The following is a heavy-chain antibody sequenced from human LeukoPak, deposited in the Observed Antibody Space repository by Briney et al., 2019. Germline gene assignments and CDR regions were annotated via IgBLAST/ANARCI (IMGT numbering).Heavy chain of an antibody. CDR1: GYTFTGYY. CDR2: INPNSGGT. CDR3: ARAPYFDWLFGYGMDV. J-gene: IGHJ6*02. D-gene: IGHD3-9*01. V-gene: IGHV1-2*02. Sequence: GASVKVSCKASGYTFTGYYMHWVRQAPGQGLKWMGWINPNSGGTNYAQKFQGRVTMTRDTSISTAYMELSRLRSDDTAVYYCARAPYFDWLFGYGMDVWGQGTTVTVSS.